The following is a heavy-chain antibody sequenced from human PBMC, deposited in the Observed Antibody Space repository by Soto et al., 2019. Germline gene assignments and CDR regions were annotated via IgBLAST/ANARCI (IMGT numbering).Heavy chain of an antibody. CDR3: AKVRDIVVVVADTGPFDY. D-gene: IGHD2-15*01. Sequence: LXLSCEAFGCTFSRYAMSWVRQAPGKGLEWVSAISGSGGSTYYADSVKGRFTISRDNSKNTLYLQMNSLRAEDTAVYYCAKVRDIVVVVADTGPFDYWGQGTMVTAPQ. V-gene: IGHV3-23*01. J-gene: IGHJ4*02. CDR1: GCTFSRYA. CDR2: ISGSGGST.